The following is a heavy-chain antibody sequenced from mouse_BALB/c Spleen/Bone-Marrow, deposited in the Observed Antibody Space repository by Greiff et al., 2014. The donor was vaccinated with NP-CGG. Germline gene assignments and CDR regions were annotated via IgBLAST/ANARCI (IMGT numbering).Heavy chain of an antibody. CDR2: SRNKAKYYTT. CDR3: ARDVGYGNYFVY. CDR1: GFTFSDFY. J-gene: IGHJ3*01. D-gene: IGHD2-10*02. V-gene: IGHV7-1*02. Sequence: EVNLVESGGGLVQPGDSLRLSCATSGFTFSDFYMEWVRQPPGKRLEWIAASRNKAKYYTTEYSASVKGRFIVSRDTSQSVLYLEMKALRAEDTAIYYCARDVGYGNYFVYWGEGTLVTVSA.